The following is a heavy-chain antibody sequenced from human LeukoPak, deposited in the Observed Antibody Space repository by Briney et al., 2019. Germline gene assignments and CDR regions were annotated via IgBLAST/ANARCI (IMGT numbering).Heavy chain of an antibody. CDR2: ISWNSGSI. CDR3: AKGGYSSSWYMDYFDY. J-gene: IGHJ4*02. D-gene: IGHD6-13*01. CDR1: GFTFSSYA. Sequence: PGGSLRLSCAASGFTFSSYAMHWVRQAPGKGLEWVSGISWNSGSIGYADSVKGRFTISRDNAKNSLYLQMNSLRAEDTALYYCAKGGYSSSWYMDYFDYWGQGTLVTVSS. V-gene: IGHV3-9*01.